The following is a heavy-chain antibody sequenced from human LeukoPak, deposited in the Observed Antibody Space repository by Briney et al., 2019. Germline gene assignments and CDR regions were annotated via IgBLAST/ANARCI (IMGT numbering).Heavy chain of an antibody. Sequence: GASVKVSCKASGYTFTSYGISWVRQAPGQGLEWMGWISAYNGNTNYAQKLQGRVTMTTDTSTSTAYMELSRLTSYDTAVYYCASNSMVRGVIILTAYWGQGTLVTVSS. CDR2: ISAYNGNT. CDR3: ASNSMVRGVIILTAY. CDR1: GYTFTSYG. J-gene: IGHJ4*02. V-gene: IGHV1-18*01. D-gene: IGHD3-10*01.